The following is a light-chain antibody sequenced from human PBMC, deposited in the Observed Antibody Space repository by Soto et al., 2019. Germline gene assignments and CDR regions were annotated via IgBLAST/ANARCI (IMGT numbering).Light chain of an antibody. CDR3: QQYGSSPLT. J-gene: IGKJ4*01. CDR1: QSVRSTH. Sequence: EIVFTQSPGTLSLSPWERATLSCRASQSVRSTHLAWYLQKPGQAPRLLIYGSSSRATGIPDRFSGSGSGTDFTLTISRLEPEDFAVYYCQQYGSSPLTFGGGTKVDIK. V-gene: IGKV3-20*01. CDR2: GSS.